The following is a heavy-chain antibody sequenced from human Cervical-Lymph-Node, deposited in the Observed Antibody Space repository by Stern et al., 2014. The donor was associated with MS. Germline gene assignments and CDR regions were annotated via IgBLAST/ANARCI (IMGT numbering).Heavy chain of an antibody. CDR1: EFTFNAYA. Sequence: VQLLESGGGVVQPGGSLRLSCAASEFTFNAYAMHWVRQAPGQGLEWVAVIWVDGTTKSYADSVKGRFTISRDKSKNTLYLQLNSLRAEDTAVFYCARGLYYFDYWGRGTLVTVSS. CDR3: ARGLYYFDY. CDR2: IWVDGTTK. J-gene: IGHJ4*02. V-gene: IGHV3-33*01.